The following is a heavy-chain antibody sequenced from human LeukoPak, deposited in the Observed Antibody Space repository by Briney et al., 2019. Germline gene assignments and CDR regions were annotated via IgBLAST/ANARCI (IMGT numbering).Heavy chain of an antibody. CDR1: GGSISSSSYY. CDR2: IYYSGST. D-gene: IGHD6-19*01. J-gene: IGHJ4*02. Sequence: PSETLSLTCTVSGGSISSSSYYWGWIRQPPGKGLVWIGSIYYSGSTYYNPSLKSRVTISVDTSKNQFSLKLSSVTAADTAVYYCARGGIAVAVEPFDYWGQGTLVTVSS. CDR3: ARGGIAVAVEPFDY. V-gene: IGHV4-39*01.